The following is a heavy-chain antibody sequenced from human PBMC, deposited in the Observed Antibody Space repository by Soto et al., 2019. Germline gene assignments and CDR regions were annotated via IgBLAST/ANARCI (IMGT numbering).Heavy chain of an antibody. Sequence: QVQLVESGGGVVQPGRSLRLSCAASGFTFSSYGMHWVRQAPGKGLEWVAVIWYDGSNKYYADSVKGRFTISRDNSKNTLYLQMNSLRAEDTAVYYCARAVAGTAPWFDPLGQGTLVTVSS. V-gene: IGHV3-33*01. CDR1: GFTFSSYG. CDR3: ARAVAGTAPWFDP. J-gene: IGHJ5*02. CDR2: IWYDGSNK. D-gene: IGHD6-19*01.